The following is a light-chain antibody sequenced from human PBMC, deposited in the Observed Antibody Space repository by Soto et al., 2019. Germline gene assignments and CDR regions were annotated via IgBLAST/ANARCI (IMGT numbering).Light chain of an antibody. J-gene: IGKJ5*01. CDR3: QKANSFPIT. CDR1: QSISSY. V-gene: IGKV1-39*01. Sequence: DIQITQSPSSLSASLGDRVTISCRASQSISSYLNWYQQKPGKAPRILIYEETNLQSGVPQRFSGSGSGTDLTLTISRLQPEDFATYFCQKANSFPITFGQGTRLEI. CDR2: EET.